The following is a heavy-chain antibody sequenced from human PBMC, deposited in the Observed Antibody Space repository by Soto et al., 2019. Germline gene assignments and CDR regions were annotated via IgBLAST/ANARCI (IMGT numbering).Heavy chain of an antibody. D-gene: IGHD4-4*01. V-gene: IGHV1-24*01. J-gene: IGHJ5*02. CDR2: FDPEDGET. Sequence: ASVKVSCKVSGYTLTELSMHWVRQAPGKGLEWMGGFDPEDGETIYAQKFQGRVTMTEDTSTDTAYMELSSLRSEDTAVCYCATVDSNGSGWFDPWGQGTLVTVSS. CDR3: ATVDSNGSGWFDP. CDR1: GYTLTELS.